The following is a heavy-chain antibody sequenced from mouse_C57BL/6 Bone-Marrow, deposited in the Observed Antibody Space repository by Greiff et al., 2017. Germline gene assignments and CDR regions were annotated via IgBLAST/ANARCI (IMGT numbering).Heavy chain of an antibody. V-gene: IGHV1-9*01. CDR1: GYTFTGYW. CDR3: ARPYYYSSSRHFDF. D-gene: IGHD1-1*01. CDR2: ILPGSGST. J-gene: IGHJ2*01. Sequence: VQLQQSGAELMKPGASVKLSCKATGYTFTGYWIEWVKQRPGHGLEWIGEILPGSGSTNYNEKFKGKGTFTAEKTSNTDYIQLRSLTAEDSAFYYCARPYYYSSSRHFDFWGQGTTLTVSS.